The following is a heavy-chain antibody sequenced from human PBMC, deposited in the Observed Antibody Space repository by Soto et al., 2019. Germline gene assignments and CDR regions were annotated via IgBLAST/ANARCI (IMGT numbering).Heavy chain of an antibody. V-gene: IGHV3-21*01. Sequence: GGSLRLSCAASGFTFSDYSMNWVRQAPGKGLEWVSSISSSSTYIYYADSVKGRFTISRDNAKNSLYLQMNSLRAGDTAVYYCARRIDYGEDYWGQGTLVTVSS. J-gene: IGHJ4*02. CDR3: ARRIDYGEDY. D-gene: IGHD3-16*01. CDR2: ISSSSTYI. CDR1: GFTFSDYS.